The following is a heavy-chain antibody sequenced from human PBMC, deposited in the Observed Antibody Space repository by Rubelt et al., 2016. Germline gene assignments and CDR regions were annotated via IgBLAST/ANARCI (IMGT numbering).Heavy chain of an antibody. CDR1: GSISSGGYF. V-gene: IGHV4-31*02. Sequence: GSISSGGYFWSWIRQRPEKGLEWIGYISYSGSTYYNPSLKSRLTISLDTSKNQFSLNLSSVTAADTAVYYCARQYCSSTSCYDYYGMDVWGQGTTVTVSS. CDR2: ISYSGST. CDR3: ARQYCSSTSCYDYYGMDV. J-gene: IGHJ6*02. D-gene: IGHD2-2*01.